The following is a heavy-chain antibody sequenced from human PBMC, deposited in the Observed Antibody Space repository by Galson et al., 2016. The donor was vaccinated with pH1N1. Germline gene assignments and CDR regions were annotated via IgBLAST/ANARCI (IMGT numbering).Heavy chain of an antibody. CDR1: GYSLTKYY. V-gene: IGHV1-46*01. CDR2: IDPSNGGT. Sequence: SVKVSCKASGYSLTKYYLHWVRQAPGQGLEWMGVIDPSNGGTIYAQNFQGRVTMTVDRPTSTVDMEVNSLRSEDTAIYYCAREIGGRDSYWGQGTLVTVSS. J-gene: IGHJ4*02. D-gene: IGHD3-3*01. CDR3: AREIGGRDSY.